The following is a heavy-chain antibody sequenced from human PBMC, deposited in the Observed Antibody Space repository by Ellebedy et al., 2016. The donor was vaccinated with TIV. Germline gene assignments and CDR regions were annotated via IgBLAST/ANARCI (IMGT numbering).Heavy chain of an antibody. J-gene: IGHJ4*02. Sequence: AASVKVSCKASGGTFSSYAFSWVRQAPGQGLEWMGGIIPIFGSTIYAQKFQGRVTITADESASTAFMELSSLRSEDTAVYYCARDVPYSSNWFLFDHWGQGTLVTVSS. CDR1: GGTFSSYA. D-gene: IGHD4-23*01. CDR2: IIPIFGST. V-gene: IGHV1-69*13. CDR3: ARDVPYSSNWFLFDH.